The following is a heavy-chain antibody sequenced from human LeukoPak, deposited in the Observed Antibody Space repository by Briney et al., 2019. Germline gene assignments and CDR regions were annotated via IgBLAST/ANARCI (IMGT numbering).Heavy chain of an antibody. Sequence: SETLSLTCTVSGGSISSSSYFWGWIRQPPGKGLEWIGSIYYTGSSYYNPSLKSRVTISVDTSKNQFSLKLSSVTAADTAVYYCARAEIRVTIFGVADYYMDVWGKGTTVTVSS. CDR2: IYYTGSS. D-gene: IGHD3-3*01. CDR1: GGSISSSSYF. J-gene: IGHJ6*03. V-gene: IGHV4-39*07. CDR3: ARAEIRVTIFGVADYYMDV.